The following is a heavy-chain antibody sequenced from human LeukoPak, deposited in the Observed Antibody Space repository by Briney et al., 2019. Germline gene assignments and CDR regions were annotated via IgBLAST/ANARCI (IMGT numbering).Heavy chain of an antibody. CDR1: GFTFGTYA. D-gene: IGHD4-17*01. V-gene: IGHV3-48*01. CDR3: AREKYGDYVSDY. Sequence: GSLRLSCAASGFTFGTYAMKWVRQAPGKGLEWISYISSSTNTIYYADSLKGRFTISRDNAKNSLYLQMNSLRAEDTAVYYCAREKYGDYVSDYWGQGTLVTVSS. J-gene: IGHJ4*02. CDR2: ISSSTNTI.